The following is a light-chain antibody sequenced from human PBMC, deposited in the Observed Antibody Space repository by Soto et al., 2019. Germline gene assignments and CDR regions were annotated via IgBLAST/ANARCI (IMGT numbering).Light chain of an antibody. CDR3: QQYNDWPLK. CDR2: GAF. J-gene: IGKJ1*01. Sequence: IIMTHSPVTLSVSPWERATLSCRASQSVSSNLAWYQQKPGQAPSLLIYGAFTRATGIPARFSGTGSGTEFTLTISSLQSEDFALYYCQQYNDWPLKFGQGTKVDIK. V-gene: IGKV3-15*01. CDR1: QSVSSN.